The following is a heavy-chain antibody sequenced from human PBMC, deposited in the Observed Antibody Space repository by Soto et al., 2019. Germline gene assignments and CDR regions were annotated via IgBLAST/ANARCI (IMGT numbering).Heavy chain of an antibody. Sequence: PSETLSLTCTVSGGSISSGGYYWSWIRQHPGKGLEWIGYIYYSGSTYYNPSLKSRVTISVDTSKNQFSLKLSSVTAADTAVYYCARGYCSGGSCYNRPEFDYWGQGTLVTVSS. CDR2: IYYSGST. V-gene: IGHV4-31*03. D-gene: IGHD2-15*01. CDR1: GGSISSGGYY. CDR3: ARGYCSGGSCYNRPEFDY. J-gene: IGHJ4*02.